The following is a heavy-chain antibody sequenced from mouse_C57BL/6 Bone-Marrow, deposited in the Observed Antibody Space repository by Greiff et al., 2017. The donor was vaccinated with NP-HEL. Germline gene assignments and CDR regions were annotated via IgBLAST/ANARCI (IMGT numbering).Heavy chain of an antibody. CDR3: TRWLLAWFAY. CDR2: IDPEDGDT. J-gene: IGHJ3*01. D-gene: IGHD2-3*01. CDR1: GFNIKDYY. V-gene: IGHV14-1*01. Sequence: EVQLQQSGAELVRPGASVKLSCTASGFNIKDYYMHWVKQRPEQGLEWIGRIDPEDGDTEYAPKFQGKATMTADTSYNTAYLQLSSLTSDDTAVYYCTRWLLAWFAYWGQGTLVTVSA.